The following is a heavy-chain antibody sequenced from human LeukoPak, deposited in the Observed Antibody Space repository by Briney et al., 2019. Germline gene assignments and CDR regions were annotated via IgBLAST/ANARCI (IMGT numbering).Heavy chain of an antibody. CDR1: GFAFSGYG. CDR2: VRYDGNDQ. CDR3: VRDGGLYSVVRGADYNCFGH. Sequence: QPGGSLRLSCAASGFAFSGYGIHWVRQAPGKGLEWVAFVRYDGNDQYYGDSVKGRFTVSRDNSRSTAFLQMNNLRVEDTAVYFCVRDGGLYSVVRGADYNCFGHWGQGTLVTVSS. V-gene: IGHV3-30*02. D-gene: IGHD3-10*01. J-gene: IGHJ5*02.